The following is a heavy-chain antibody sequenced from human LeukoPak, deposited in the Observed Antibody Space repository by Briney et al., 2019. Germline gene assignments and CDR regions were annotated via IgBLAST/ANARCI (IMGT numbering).Heavy chain of an antibody. CDR2: FSYSGST. D-gene: IGHD6-13*01. CDR1: GDSIGSYY. V-gene: IGHV4-59*08. J-gene: IGHJ5*02. Sequence: PSETLSLTCTVSGDSIGSYYWSWIRQSPGKRLEWIGDFSYSGSTNYNPSLKSRVTISIDTSKNHFSLKLSSLTAADTAVYFCARLRGYSHNWFAPWGQGTLVTVSS. CDR3: ARLRGYSHNWFAP.